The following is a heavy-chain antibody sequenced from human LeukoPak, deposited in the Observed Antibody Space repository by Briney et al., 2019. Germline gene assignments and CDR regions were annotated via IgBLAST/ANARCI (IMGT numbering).Heavy chain of an antibody. Sequence: ASVKVSCKVSGYTLTELSMHWVRQAPGKGLEWMGWINPDSGGTNYAQKFQGGVTMTRDTSISTAYMELSRLRSDDTAVYYCARDGLGGSGAFDIWGQGTMVTVSS. J-gene: IGHJ3*02. V-gene: IGHV1-2*02. CDR3: ARDGLGGSGAFDI. D-gene: IGHD3-16*01. CDR1: GYTLTELS. CDR2: INPDSGGT.